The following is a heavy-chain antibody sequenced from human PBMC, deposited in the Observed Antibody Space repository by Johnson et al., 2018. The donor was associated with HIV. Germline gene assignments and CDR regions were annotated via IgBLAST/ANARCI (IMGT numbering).Heavy chain of an antibody. V-gene: IGHV3-13*01. D-gene: IGHD1-26*01. Sequence: VQLVESGGGLVQPGGSLRLPCAASEFAFSSYDMHWVRQAPGKGLEWVSAIGTAGDTYYPGSVKGRFTISRENAKNSLYLQMNSLRAEDTAVYYCTKNREPANYDALDVWGQVTMVTVSS. J-gene: IGHJ3*01. CDR2: IGTAGDT. CDR3: TKNREPANYDALDV. CDR1: EFAFSSYD.